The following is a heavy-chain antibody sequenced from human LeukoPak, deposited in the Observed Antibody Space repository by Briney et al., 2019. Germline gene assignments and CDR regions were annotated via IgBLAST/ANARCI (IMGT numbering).Heavy chain of an antibody. Sequence: RPSETLSLTCTVSGGSISSGDYYWSWIRQPPGKGLEWIGYIYYSGSTYYNPSLKSRLTISVDTSKNQFSLKLSSVTAADTAVYYCARAKCSSTSCYLWYFDLWGRGTLVTVSS. CDR1: GGSISSGDYY. D-gene: IGHD2-2*01. V-gene: IGHV4-30-4*08. J-gene: IGHJ2*01. CDR3: ARAKCSSTSCYLWYFDL. CDR2: IYYSGST.